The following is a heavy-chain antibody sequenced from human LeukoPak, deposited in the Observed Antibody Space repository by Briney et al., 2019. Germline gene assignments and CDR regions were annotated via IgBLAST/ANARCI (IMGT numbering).Heavy chain of an antibody. CDR2: ISGHSGNT. CDR1: GYIFSNYG. Sequence: ASVKVSCKASGYIFSNYGITWVRQAPGHGLEWMGWISGHSGNTNYAQKFQDRATMTTDTSTSTAYMELRSLRFDDTAVYYCARDLLPGIAAAGTYFDYWGQGTLVTVSS. J-gene: IGHJ4*02. CDR3: ARDLLPGIAAAGTYFDY. D-gene: IGHD6-13*01. V-gene: IGHV1-18*01.